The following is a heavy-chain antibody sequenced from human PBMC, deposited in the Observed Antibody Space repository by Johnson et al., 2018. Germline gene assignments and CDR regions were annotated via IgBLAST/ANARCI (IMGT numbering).Heavy chain of an antibody. D-gene: IGHD1-26*01. CDR1: GYTFNTYD. Sequence: QVQLGQSGAEVKKPGASVEVSCKASGYTFNTYDINWVRQASGQGLEWMGWMNPQSGNTGYGQKFKGRVTMTRDTATSKAYMELTGLNFDDTAAYYCGAYSWAIAALHIWGRGTMVTVSS. V-gene: IGHV1-8*01. CDR2: MNPQSGNT. CDR3: GAYSWAIAALHI. J-gene: IGHJ3*02.